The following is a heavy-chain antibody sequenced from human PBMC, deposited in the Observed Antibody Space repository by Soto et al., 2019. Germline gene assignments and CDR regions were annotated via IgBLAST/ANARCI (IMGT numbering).Heavy chain of an antibody. V-gene: IGHV1-24*01. CDR2: FDPEDGET. Sequence: GASGKVCCKVSGYTLTELSMHWVREAPGKGLELMGGFDPEDGETIYAQKFQGRVTMTEDTSTDTAYMELSSLRSEDTAVYYCATDLKYSSGWYRGYYYYGMDVWGQGTTVT. J-gene: IGHJ6*02. D-gene: IGHD6-19*01. CDR1: GYTLTELS. CDR3: ATDLKYSSGWYRGYYYYGMDV.